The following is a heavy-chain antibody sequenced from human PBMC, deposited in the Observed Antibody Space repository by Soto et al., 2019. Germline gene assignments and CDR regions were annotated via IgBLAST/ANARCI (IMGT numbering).Heavy chain of an antibody. Sequence: PGXSLILSGAASGFGFSNVWLNCVRQAPCKGLEWVGRIKSRTDGETTDYAAPVKGRFTISRDDSKNTLYLQMSSLKTEDTAVYYCTTDLWVDRSTLKNYWGQGTLVTVSS. CDR2: IKSRTDGETT. J-gene: IGHJ4*02. V-gene: IGHV3-15*07. CDR1: GFGFSNVW. CDR3: TTDLWVDRSTLKNY. D-gene: IGHD2-2*01.